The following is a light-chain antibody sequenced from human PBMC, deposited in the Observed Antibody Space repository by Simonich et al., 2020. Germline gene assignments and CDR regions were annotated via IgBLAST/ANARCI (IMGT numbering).Light chain of an antibody. Sequence: QSVLTQPPSASGTPGQRVTISCSGSSSNIGSNTVNWYQQRPGTAPKLLIYSNNQRPSGAPDRFSGSKSGTSASLAISGLQAEDEADYYCQSYDSSLSGSVFGGGTKLTVL. J-gene: IGLJ2*01. CDR3: QSYDSSLSGSV. V-gene: IGLV1-44*01. CDR1: SSNIGSNT. CDR2: SNN.